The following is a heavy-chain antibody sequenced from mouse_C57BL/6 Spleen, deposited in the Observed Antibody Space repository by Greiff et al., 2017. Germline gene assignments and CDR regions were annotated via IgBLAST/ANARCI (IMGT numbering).Heavy chain of an antibody. V-gene: IGHV5-16*01. CDR1: GFTFSDYY. Sequence: EVQVVESEGGLVQPGSSMKLSCTASGFTFSDYYMAWVRQVPEKGLEWVANINYDGSSTYYLDSLKSRFIISRDNAKNILYLQMSSLKSEDTATYYCARGGQGDYAMDYWGQGTSVTVSS. D-gene: IGHD3-3*01. CDR2: INYDGSST. J-gene: IGHJ4*01. CDR3: ARGGQGDYAMDY.